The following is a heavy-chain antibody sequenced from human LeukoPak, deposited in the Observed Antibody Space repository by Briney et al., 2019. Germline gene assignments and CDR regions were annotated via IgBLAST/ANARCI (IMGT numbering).Heavy chain of an antibody. Sequence: GGSLRLSCAASGLTFDEYAMHWVRQAPGKGLEWVSLISGDGGSTYYADSVKGRLTISRDNSKNSLYLQMNSLRTEDTALYFCTKDRYCTTTNCPFDYWGQGTLVTVSS. J-gene: IGHJ4*02. CDR2: ISGDGGST. CDR1: GLTFDEYA. D-gene: IGHD2-2*01. CDR3: TKDRYCTTTNCPFDY. V-gene: IGHV3-43*02.